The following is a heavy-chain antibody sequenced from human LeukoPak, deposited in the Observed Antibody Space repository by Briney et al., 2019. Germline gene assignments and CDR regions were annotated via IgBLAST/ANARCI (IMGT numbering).Heavy chain of an antibody. CDR3: ARRRYCSSTSCSTDPYYYYGMDV. D-gene: IGHD2-2*01. CDR2: IYPGDSDT. Sequence: GESLKISCKGSGYSFTSYWIGWVRQMPGKGLEWMGIIYPGDSDTRYSPSFQGQATISADKSISTAYLQWSSLKASDTAMYYCARRRYCSSTSCSTDPYYYYGMDVWGQGTTVTVSS. J-gene: IGHJ6*02. CDR1: GYSFTSYW. V-gene: IGHV5-51*01.